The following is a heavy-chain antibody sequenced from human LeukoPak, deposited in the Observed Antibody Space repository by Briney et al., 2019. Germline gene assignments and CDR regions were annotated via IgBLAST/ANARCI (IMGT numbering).Heavy chain of an antibody. J-gene: IGHJ6*03. Sequence: ASVKVSCKASGYTFTSYDINWVRQATGQGLEWMGWMNPNSGNTGYAQKFQGRVTITRNTSISTAYMELSSLRSEDTAVYYCARADYEEHYYYMDVWGKGTTVTVSS. CDR3: ARADYEEHYYYMDV. V-gene: IGHV1-8*03. D-gene: IGHD4-17*01. CDR2: MNPNSGNT. CDR1: GYTFTSYD.